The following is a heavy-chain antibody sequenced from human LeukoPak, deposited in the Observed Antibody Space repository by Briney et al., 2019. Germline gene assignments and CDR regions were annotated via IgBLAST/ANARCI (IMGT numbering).Heavy chain of an antibody. D-gene: IGHD2-15*01. CDR2: ISGSGGST. Sequence: PGGSLRLSCAASGFTFSSYAMSWVRQAPGRGLEWVSAISGSGGSTYYADSVKGRFTISRDNSKNTLYLQMNSLRAEDTAVYYCAKPGSNAEYFQHWGQGTLVTVSS. J-gene: IGHJ1*01. CDR3: AKPGSNAEYFQH. CDR1: GFTFSSYA. V-gene: IGHV3-23*01.